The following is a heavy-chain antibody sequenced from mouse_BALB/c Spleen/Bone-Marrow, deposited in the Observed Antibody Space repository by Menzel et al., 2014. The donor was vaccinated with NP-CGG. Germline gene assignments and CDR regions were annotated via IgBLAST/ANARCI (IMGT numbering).Heavy chain of an antibody. CDR3: TRDMGLLRFDY. V-gene: IGHV7-3*02. CDR1: GFTFTDYY. J-gene: IGHJ2*01. D-gene: IGHD1-1*01. CDR2: IRNKPNGYTT. Sequence: EVKLVESGGGLVQPGGSLRLSCATSGFTFTDYYMSWVRQPPGKALEWLGFIRNKPNGYTTEYSASVKGRFTISRDNSQSILYLQMNTLRVEDSATYYCTRDMGLLRFDYWGRGTTLTVSS.